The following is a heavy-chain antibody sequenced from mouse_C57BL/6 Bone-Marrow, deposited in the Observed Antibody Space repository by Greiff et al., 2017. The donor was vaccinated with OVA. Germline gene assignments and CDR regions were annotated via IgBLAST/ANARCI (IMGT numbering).Heavy chain of an antibody. CDR1: GFNIKNTY. Sequence: EVQLQQSVAELVRPGASVKLSCTASGFNIKNTYMHWVKQRPEQGLEWIGRIDPANGNTKYAPRFQGKATITADTSSNTAYLQLSSLTSEDTAIDYCARNWDERDYAMDYWGQGTSVTVSS. J-gene: IGHJ4*01. CDR2: IDPANGNT. D-gene: IGHD4-1*01. V-gene: IGHV14-3*01. CDR3: ARNWDERDYAMDY.